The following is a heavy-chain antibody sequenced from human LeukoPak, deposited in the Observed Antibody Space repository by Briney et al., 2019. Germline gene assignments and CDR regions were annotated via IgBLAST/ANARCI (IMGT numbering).Heavy chain of an antibody. Sequence: PSETLSLTCAVYGGSFSGYYWSWIRQPPGKGLEWIGEINHSGSTNYNPSLKSRVTISVDTSKNQFSLRLSSVTAADTAVYYCARGGSSWYLGDAFDIWGQGTMVTVSS. CDR3: ARGGSSWYLGDAFDI. V-gene: IGHV4-34*01. CDR1: GGSFSGYY. J-gene: IGHJ3*02. CDR2: INHSGST. D-gene: IGHD6-13*01.